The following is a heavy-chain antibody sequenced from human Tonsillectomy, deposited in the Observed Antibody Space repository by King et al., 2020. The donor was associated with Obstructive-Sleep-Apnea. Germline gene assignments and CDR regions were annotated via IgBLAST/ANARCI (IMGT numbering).Heavy chain of an antibody. V-gene: IGHV3-48*02. J-gene: IGHJ2*01. CDR2: ITSNSRTR. CDR1: GFTFSSYS. Sequence: VQLVESGGGLVQPGGSMRLSCVASGFTFSSYSVNWVRQVPGKGREGVAHITSNSRTRCYADTVNGRVTISRDNAKNSLFLQMSSLRDEETAVYYCARLVDDYGDYVNWFFDLWGRGTLVTVSS. D-gene: IGHD4-17*01. CDR3: ARLVDDYGDYVNWFFDL.